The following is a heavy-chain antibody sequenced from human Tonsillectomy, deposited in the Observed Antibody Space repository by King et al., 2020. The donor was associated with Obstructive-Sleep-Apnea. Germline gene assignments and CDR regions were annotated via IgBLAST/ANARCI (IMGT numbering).Heavy chain of an antibody. CDR3: ARDPPAVDYAFDI. CDR2: IFYSGRP. J-gene: IGHJ3*02. V-gene: IGHV4-31*03. CDR1: GGSISSGGYY. D-gene: IGHD3/OR15-3a*01. Sequence: QLQESGPGLVKPSQTLSLTCTVSGGSISSGGYYWSWIRQHPGKGLEGIGYIFYSGRPYYNPSLKSRVTISVDTSKNQCSLKLSSVTAADTAVYYCARDPPAVDYAFDIWGQGTMVTVSS.